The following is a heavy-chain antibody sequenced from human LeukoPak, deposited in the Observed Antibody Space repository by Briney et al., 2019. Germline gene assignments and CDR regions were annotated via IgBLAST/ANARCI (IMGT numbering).Heavy chain of an antibody. CDR1: GYTFSTYA. J-gene: IGHJ4*02. CDR2: INGGDGNT. CDR3: ARSYIVVVPAVYFDY. V-gene: IGHV1-3*01. D-gene: IGHD2-2*01. Sequence: GASVRVSCKTSGYTFSTYAIQWVRQAPGQRLEWMGWINGGDGNTKFSQKFQGRVTITRDTSASSSYMKLSSLRSEDTAVYYCARSYIVVVPAVYFDYWGQGTLVTVSS.